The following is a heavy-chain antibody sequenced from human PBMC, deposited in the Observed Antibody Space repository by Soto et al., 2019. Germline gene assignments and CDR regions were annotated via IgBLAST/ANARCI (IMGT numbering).Heavy chain of an antibody. Sequence: QVQLVESGGGVVQPGRSLRLSCAASGFTFSSYGMHWLRQAPGKGLEWVAVISYDGSNKYYADSVKGRFTISRDNSKNTLYLQRNSLRAEDTAVYYCANEWELQYWGQGTLVTVSS. J-gene: IGHJ4*02. CDR1: GFTFSSYG. D-gene: IGHD1-26*01. CDR3: ANEWELQY. CDR2: ISYDGSNK. V-gene: IGHV3-30*18.